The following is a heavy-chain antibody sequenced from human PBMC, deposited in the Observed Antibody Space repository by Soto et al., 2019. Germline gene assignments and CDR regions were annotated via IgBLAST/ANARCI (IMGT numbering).Heavy chain of an antibody. CDR2: ISVHNGNT. D-gene: IGHD2-15*01. CDR1: GYNFINYG. J-gene: IGHJ3*02. CDR3: ARDRAFVMVVGATHEGFNI. V-gene: IGHV1-18*01. Sequence: ASVKVSCKASGYNFINYGITWVRQAPGQGLEWMGRISVHNGNTNYAQKLQGRVTMTTDTSTSTAYMELRSLRSDDTAVYYCARDRAFVMVVGATHEGFNIWGQGTMVTVSS.